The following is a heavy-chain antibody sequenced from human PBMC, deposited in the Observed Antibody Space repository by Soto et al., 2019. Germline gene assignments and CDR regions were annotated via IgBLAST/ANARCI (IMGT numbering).Heavy chain of an antibody. CDR2: IYYSGST. CDR3: ARRIPGRYYFDY. Sequence: SETLSLTCTVSGGSISSGGYYWSWIRQHPGKGLEWIGYIYYSGSTNYNPSLKSRVTISVDTSKNQFSLKLSSVTAADTAVYYCARRIPGRYYFDYWGQGTLVTVSS. CDR1: GGSISSGGYY. D-gene: IGHD1-26*01. J-gene: IGHJ4*02. V-gene: IGHV4-61*08.